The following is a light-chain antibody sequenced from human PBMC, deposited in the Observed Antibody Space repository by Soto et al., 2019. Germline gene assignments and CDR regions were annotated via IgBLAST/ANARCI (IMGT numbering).Light chain of an antibody. CDR2: DVT. CDR1: SGDVGGSNH. CDR3: CSDAGTYTFV. V-gene: IGLV2-11*01. J-gene: IGLJ1*01. Sequence: QSVLTQPRSVSGSPGQSVTISCTGTSGDVGGSNHVSWYQHHPGQAPKFLIYDVTKRPSGVPDRFSGSNSGNTASLTISGLQAEEEADYCCCSDAGTYTFVFGTGTKVTVL.